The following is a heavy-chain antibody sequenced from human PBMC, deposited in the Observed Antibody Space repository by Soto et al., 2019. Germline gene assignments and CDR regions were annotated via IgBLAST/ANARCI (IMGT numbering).Heavy chain of an antibody. J-gene: IGHJ4*02. Sequence: EVQLLESGGGLVQPGGSLRLSCAASGFSFSSYAMSWVRQAPGKGLEWVSAISGSGGSTYYADSVKGRFTISRDNSKNTLYLQMNSLRAEDTAVYYCARALGRWLHVGVGHYWGQGTLVTVSS. CDR1: GFSFSSYA. CDR3: ARALGRWLHVGVGHY. CDR2: ISGSGGST. V-gene: IGHV3-23*01. D-gene: IGHD5-12*01.